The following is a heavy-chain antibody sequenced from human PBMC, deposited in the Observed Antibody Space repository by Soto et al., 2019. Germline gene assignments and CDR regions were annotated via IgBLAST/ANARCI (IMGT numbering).Heavy chain of an antibody. Sequence: QVQLVESGGGVVQPGRSLRLSCAASGFTFSIYAMHWVRQAPGKGLEWVAVISYDGSNKYYADSVKGRFTISRDNSKNTLYLQMNSLRAEDTAVYYCARDSLFWSGYLDYWGQGTLVTVSS. CDR1: GFTFSIYA. J-gene: IGHJ4*02. CDR3: ARDSLFWSGYLDY. V-gene: IGHV3-30-3*01. CDR2: ISYDGSNK. D-gene: IGHD3-3*01.